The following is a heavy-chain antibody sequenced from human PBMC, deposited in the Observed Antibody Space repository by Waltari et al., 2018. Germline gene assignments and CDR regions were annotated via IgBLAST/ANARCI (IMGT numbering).Heavy chain of an antibody. CDR3: ARRVRAAAAPRD. V-gene: IGHV4-34*01. D-gene: IGHD6-13*01. J-gene: IGHJ4*02. Sequence: QVQLQQWGAGLLKPSETLSLTCAVYGVSFSGYYWSCIRQPPGKGLEWIGEINHSGSTNYNPSLKSRVTISVDTSKNQFSLKLSSVTAADTAVYYCARRVRAAAAPRDWGQGTLVTVSS. CDR1: GVSFSGYY. CDR2: INHSGST.